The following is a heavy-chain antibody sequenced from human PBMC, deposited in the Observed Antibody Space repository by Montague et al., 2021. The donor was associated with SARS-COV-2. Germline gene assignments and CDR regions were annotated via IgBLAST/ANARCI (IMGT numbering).Heavy chain of an antibody. V-gene: IGHV4-39*01. CDR3: ARLRGDYGGTYDTVDI. Sequence: SETLSLTCTVSGGSISSRSYYWGWIRQPPGKGLEWIGSIYYSGSTYYNPSLKSRVTISVDTSKNQFSLKLSSVTAADTAVYYCARLRGDYGGTYDTVDIWGKGTMVTVSS. J-gene: IGHJ3*02. CDR1: GGSISSRSYY. D-gene: IGHD4-23*01. CDR2: IYYSGST.